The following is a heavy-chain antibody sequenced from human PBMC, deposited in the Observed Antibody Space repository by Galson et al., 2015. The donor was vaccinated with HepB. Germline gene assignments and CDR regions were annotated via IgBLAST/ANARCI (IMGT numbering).Heavy chain of an antibody. D-gene: IGHD5-24*01. CDR2: IIPIFGTA. CDR1: GGTFSSYA. Sequence: SVKVSCKASGGTFSSYAISWVRQAPGQGLEWMGGIIPIFGTANYAQKFQGRVTITADESTSTAYMELSSLRSEDTAVYYCARDPGWGHRDGYNQGFDYWGQGTLVTVSS. V-gene: IGHV1-69*13. CDR3: ARDPGWGHRDGYNQGFDY. J-gene: IGHJ4*02.